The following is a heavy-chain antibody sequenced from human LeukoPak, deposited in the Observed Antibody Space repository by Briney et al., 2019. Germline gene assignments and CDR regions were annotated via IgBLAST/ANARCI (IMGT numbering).Heavy chain of an antibody. CDR3: ARDLRGGNFDY. D-gene: IGHD2-15*01. CDR2: IYSGDST. CDR1: GFTVGTNY. J-gene: IGHJ4*02. V-gene: IGHV3-53*04. Sequence: GGSLRLSCAASGFTVGTNYMSWVRQAPGKGLEWVSVIYSGDSTYYADSVKGRFTISRHSSKNTLYLQMNSLRAEDTAVYYCARDLRGGNFDYWGQGTLVTVSS.